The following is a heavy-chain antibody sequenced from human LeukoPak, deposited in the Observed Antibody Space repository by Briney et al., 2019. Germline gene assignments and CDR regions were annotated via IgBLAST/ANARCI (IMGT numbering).Heavy chain of an antibody. CDR3: ARGGVGVYSSHPAYYYGMDV. J-gene: IGHJ6*02. CDR1: GGSISSGGYS. V-gene: IGHV4-30-2*01. CDR2: IYHSGST. D-gene: IGHD5-18*01. Sequence: SQTLSLTCAVSGGSISSGGYSWSWIRQPPGKGLEWIGYIYHSGSTYYNPSLKSRVTISVDRSKNQFSLKLSSVTAADTAVYYCARGGVGVYSSHPAYYYGMDVWGQGTTVTVSS.